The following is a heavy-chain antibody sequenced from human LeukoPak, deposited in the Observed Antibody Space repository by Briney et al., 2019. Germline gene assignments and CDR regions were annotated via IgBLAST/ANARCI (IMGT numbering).Heavy chain of an antibody. CDR1: GSTVKRNY. CDR2: IYSGGDT. Sequence: GGSLRLSCAVSGSTVKRNYMSWARQAPGKGLEWVSVIYSGGDTYYADSVKGRFTISRDNSKNTVYLQMNNLRPEDTAVYYCARLDDSNSRRPENDASDVWGQGTTSPSLQ. J-gene: IGHJ3*01. D-gene: IGHD3-22*01. V-gene: IGHV3-66*02. CDR3: ARLDDSNSRRPENDASDV.